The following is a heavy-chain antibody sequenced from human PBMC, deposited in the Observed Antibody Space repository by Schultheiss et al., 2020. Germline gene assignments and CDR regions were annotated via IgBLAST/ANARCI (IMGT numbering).Heavy chain of an antibody. CDR1: GFTFSDYY. D-gene: IGHD3-16*01. Sequence: GESLKISCAASGFTFSDYYMSWIRQAPGKGLEWVSTISSSSAKINYADSVKGRFTVSRDNSKDTMYLQMNSLRAEDTAVYYCARWGDFGYYYYYGMDVWGQGTTVTVSS. CDR3: ARWGDFGYYYYYGMDV. CDR2: ISSSSAKI. V-gene: IGHV3-11*06. J-gene: IGHJ6*02.